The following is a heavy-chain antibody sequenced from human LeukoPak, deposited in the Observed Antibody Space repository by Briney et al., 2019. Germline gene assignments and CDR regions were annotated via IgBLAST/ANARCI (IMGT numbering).Heavy chain of an antibody. CDR2: INPNSGGT. D-gene: IGHD6-19*01. Sequence: ASVKVSCKASGYTFTGYYMHWVRQAPGQGLEWMGWINPNSGGTNYPQKFQDRVTMTRDTSISTAYMELSSLRSEDTAVYYCATVPQSVDWFDPWGQGTLVTVSS. J-gene: IGHJ5*02. V-gene: IGHV1-2*02. CDR3: ATVPQSVDWFDP. CDR1: GYTFTGYY.